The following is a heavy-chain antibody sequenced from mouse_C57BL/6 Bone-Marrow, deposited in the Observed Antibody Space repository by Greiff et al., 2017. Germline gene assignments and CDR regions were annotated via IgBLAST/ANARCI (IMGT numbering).Heavy chain of an antibody. Sequence: VQLKQSGPELVKPGASVKISCKASGYSFTGYYMNWVKQSPEKSLEWIGEINPSTGGTTYNQKFKAKATLTVDKSSSTAYMQLKSLTSEDSAVYYCAIGRWLLSWFAYWGQGTLVTVSA. J-gene: IGHJ3*01. CDR1: GYSFTGYY. D-gene: IGHD2-3*01. CDR2: INPSTGGT. CDR3: AIGRWLLSWFAY. V-gene: IGHV1-42*01.